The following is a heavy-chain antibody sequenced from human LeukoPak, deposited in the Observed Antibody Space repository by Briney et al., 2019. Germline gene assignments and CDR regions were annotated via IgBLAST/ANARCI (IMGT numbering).Heavy chain of an antibody. V-gene: IGHV3-30*04. CDR1: GFTFNNYA. Sequence: GGSLRLSCAASGFTFNNYAMHWVRQTPDKGLEWVTLISYDGINQYYADSVKGRFTISRDNSKNTLYLQMNSLRAEDTAVYYCAKHYYDSSGYYYYYMDVWGKGTTVTVSS. J-gene: IGHJ6*03. CDR2: ISYDGINQ. D-gene: IGHD3-22*01. CDR3: AKHYYDSSGYYYYYMDV.